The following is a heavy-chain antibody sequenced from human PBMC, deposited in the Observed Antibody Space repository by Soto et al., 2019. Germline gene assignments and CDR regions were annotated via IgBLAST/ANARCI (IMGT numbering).Heavy chain of an antibody. CDR3: ARVVAERPGYYYMDV. V-gene: IGHV4-34*01. J-gene: IGHJ6*03. CDR1: GGSFSGYY. D-gene: IGHD2-15*01. CDR2: INHSGST. Sequence: SETLSLTCAVYGGSFSGYYWSWIRQPPGKGLEWIGEINHSGSTNYNPSLKSRVTISVDTSKNQFSLKLSSVTAADTAVYYCARVVAERPGYYYMDVWGKGTTVTVSS.